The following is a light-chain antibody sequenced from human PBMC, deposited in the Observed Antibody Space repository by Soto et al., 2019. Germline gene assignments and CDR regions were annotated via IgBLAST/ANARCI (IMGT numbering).Light chain of an antibody. J-gene: IGKJ2*01. CDR3: QQYDSLPYT. CDR2: DAS. CDR1: QDISNY. V-gene: IGKV1-33*01. Sequence: DIQMTQSPSSLSASVGDRVTITCQASQDISNYLNWYQQKPGKAPKLLIYDASNLETGVPSRFSGSGFGTDFTFTSSSLQPEDIATYYCQQYDSLPYTFGQGTKLEIK.